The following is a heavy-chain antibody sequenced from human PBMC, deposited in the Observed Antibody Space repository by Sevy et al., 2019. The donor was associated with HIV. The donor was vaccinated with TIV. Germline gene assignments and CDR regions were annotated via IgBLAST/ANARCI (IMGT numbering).Heavy chain of an antibody. CDR1: GFTFSSSG. J-gene: IGHJ5*02. D-gene: IGHD1-1*01. CDR2: ISYDGRNK. V-gene: IGHV3-30*18. CDR3: AKDAGWYNYPPSDQ. Sequence: GGSLRLSCSASGFTFSSSGMHWVRQAPGSGLEWVAIISYDGRNKYYADSVKGRFTISRDNSKNTLYLQMNSLRTEDTAVNYCAKDAGWYNYPPSDQWGQGTLVTVSS.